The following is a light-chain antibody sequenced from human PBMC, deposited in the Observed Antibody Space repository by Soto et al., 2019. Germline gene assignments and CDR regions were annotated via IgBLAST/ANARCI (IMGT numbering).Light chain of an antibody. Sequence: DSPMTQSPSTLSASVGDRVTITCRASQSISSWLAWYQQKPGKAPKLLIYDASSLESGVPSRFSGSGSGTEFTLTISSLQPDDFATYYCQQYNSYSPWTFGQGTKVEIK. V-gene: IGKV1-5*01. CDR1: QSISSW. J-gene: IGKJ1*01. CDR3: QQYNSYSPWT. CDR2: DAS.